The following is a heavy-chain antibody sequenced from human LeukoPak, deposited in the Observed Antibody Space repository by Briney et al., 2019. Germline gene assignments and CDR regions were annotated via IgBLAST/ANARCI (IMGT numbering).Heavy chain of an antibody. Sequence: GGSLRLSCAASGFTFSGYGMHWVRQAPGKGLEWVSFIRSDGSNKYYADPVKGRFTISRDNSKSTLYLQMNSLRAEDTAVYYCAKEGYSSGYLDYWGQGTLVTVSS. V-gene: IGHV3-30*02. CDR1: GFTFSGYG. J-gene: IGHJ4*02. CDR3: AKEGYSSGYLDY. D-gene: IGHD6-25*01. CDR2: IRSDGSNK.